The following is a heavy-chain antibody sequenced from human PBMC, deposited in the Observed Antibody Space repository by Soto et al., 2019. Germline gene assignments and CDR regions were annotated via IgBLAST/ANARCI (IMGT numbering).Heavy chain of an antibody. J-gene: IGHJ4*02. CDR3: ARGLHSSSWEGLFDY. CDR2: IIPIFGTA. V-gene: IGHV1-69*01. D-gene: IGHD6-13*01. CDR1: GGTFSSYA. Sequence: QVQLVHSGAEVKKPGSSVKVSCKASGGTFSSYAISWVRQAPGQGLEWMGGIIPIFGTANYAQKFQGRVTITADESTSTAYMELSSVRSEDTAVYYCARGLHSSSWEGLFDYWGQGTLVTVSS.